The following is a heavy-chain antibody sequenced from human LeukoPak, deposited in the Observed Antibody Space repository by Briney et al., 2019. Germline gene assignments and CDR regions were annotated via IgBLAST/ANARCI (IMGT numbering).Heavy chain of an antibody. CDR3: ARDESGSYSGYFDL. Sequence: ASVKVSCKASGYTFTGYYMHWVRQAPGQGLEWMGWINPNSGGTNYAQKFQGRVTMTRDTSISTAYMELSRLRSDDTAVYYCARDESGSYSGYFDLWGRGTLVTVSS. J-gene: IGHJ2*01. CDR2: INPNSGGT. D-gene: IGHD1-26*01. CDR1: GYTFTGYY. V-gene: IGHV1-2*02.